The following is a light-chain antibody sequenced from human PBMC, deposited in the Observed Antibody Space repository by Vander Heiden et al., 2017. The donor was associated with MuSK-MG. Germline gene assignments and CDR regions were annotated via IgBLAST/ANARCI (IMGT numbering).Light chain of an antibody. J-gene: IGKJ2*01. CDR2: WAS. CDR3: HQYDATPYT. Sequence: IVFIQSPDSLALSLGQRAPISCKSSQNLLKSSNNKNYLSWYQQRPGQPPRLLFYWASARDSGVPDRFSASGSGTDFTLSISSLQAEDVAIYYCHQYDATPYTFGQGTKLEIK. CDR1: QNLLKSSNNKNY. V-gene: IGKV4-1*01.